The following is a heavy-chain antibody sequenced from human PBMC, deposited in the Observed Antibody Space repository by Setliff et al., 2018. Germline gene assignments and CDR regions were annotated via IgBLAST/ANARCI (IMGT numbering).Heavy chain of an antibody. V-gene: IGHV4-61*02. CDR2: IHTGGST. CDR1: GDSTNSRKFY. Sequence: SETLSLTCSVSGDSTNSRKFYWNWIRQPAGRGLEWIGRIHTGGSTNYSPTLGGRVIISLDRSENRFSLRSVTAADTAVYYCARVDFTMIQGVLGLWGQGTLVTV. D-gene: IGHD3-10*01. J-gene: IGHJ1*01. CDR3: ARVDFTMIQGVLGL.